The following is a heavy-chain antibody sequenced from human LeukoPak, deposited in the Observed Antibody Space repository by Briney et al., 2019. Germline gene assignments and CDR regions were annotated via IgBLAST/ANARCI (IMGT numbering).Heavy chain of an antibody. CDR2: ISYDGSNK. CDR1: GFTFSSYA. Sequence: GGSLRLSCAASGFTFSSYAMHWVRQAPGKGLEWVAVISYDGSNKYYADSVKGRFTISRDNSKNTLYLQMNSLRAEDTAVYYCARASARGVAGTSDYWGQGTLVTVSS. CDR3: ARASARGVAGTSDY. J-gene: IGHJ4*02. V-gene: IGHV3-30-3*01. D-gene: IGHD6-19*01.